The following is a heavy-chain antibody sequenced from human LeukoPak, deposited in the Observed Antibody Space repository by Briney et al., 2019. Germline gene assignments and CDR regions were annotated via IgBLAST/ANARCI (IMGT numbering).Heavy chain of an antibody. CDR1: GITFSSFW. J-gene: IGHJ4*02. D-gene: IGHD2-15*01. V-gene: IGHV3-7*05. CDR2: IKQDGSDK. CDR3: ATEYKGY. Sequence: GGSLRLSCAASGITFSSFWMSWVRQAPGKGLEWVANIKQDGSDKYYVDSVKGRFTISRDNAKNSLYLQINSLRADDTAIYYCATEYKGYWGQGTLVTVSS.